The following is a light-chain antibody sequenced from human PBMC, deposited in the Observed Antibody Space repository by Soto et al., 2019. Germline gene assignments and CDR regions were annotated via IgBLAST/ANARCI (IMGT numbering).Light chain of an antibody. V-gene: IGLV1-40*01. CDR2: GNN. CDR1: TSNIGAGYD. J-gene: IGLJ3*02. CDR3: QSYDSSLSGLWV. Sequence: SVLTEPPSVSGAPGQRVTISVTWSTSNIGAGYDVHWYQQLPGAAPKLLIHGNNNRPSGVPDRFSGSKSGTSASLAITGLQAEDEADYYCQSYDSSLSGLWVFGGGTKLTVL.